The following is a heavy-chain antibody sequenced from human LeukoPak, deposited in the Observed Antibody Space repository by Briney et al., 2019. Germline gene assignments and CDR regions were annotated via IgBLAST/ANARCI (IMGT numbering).Heavy chain of an antibody. CDR3: ASGDWARSFFDY. CDR1: GFIVSSHY. J-gene: IGHJ4*02. V-gene: IGHV3-53*01. CDR2: IHGDGTT. D-gene: IGHD2-21*02. Sequence: GRSLRLSCTASGFIVSSHYMSWVRQAPGKVLEWVSLIHGDGTTYYYDSVRGRFTISRDNSKNTVFLQMNSLRDEDMAVYYCASGDWARSFFDYWGQGTLVTVSS.